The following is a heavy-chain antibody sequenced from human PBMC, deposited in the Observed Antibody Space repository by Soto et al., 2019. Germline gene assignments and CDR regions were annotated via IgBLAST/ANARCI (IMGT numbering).Heavy chain of an antibody. CDR3: ARDPNYYGSGSSPSYSSGMYV. D-gene: IGHD3-10*01. CDR2: IYSGGST. Sequence: GGSLRLSCAASGFTVSSNYMSWVRQAPGKGLEWVSVIYSGGSTYYADSVKGRFTISRDNSKNTLYLQMNSLRAEDTAVYYCARDPNYYGSGSSPSYSSGMYVWGQGNTVTVSS. V-gene: IGHV3-53*01. CDR1: GFTVSSNY. J-gene: IGHJ6*02.